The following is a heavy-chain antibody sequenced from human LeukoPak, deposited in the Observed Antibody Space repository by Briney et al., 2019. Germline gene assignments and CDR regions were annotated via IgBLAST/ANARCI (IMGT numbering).Heavy chain of an antibody. CDR3: ARARRYPYYYGMDV. Sequence: SQTLSLTCAISGDSVSSNSAAWNWIRQSPSRGLEWLGRTYYRSNWYTDYALSMKSRITINPDSSKNQFSLQLNSVTPEDTAVYYCARARRYPYYYGMDVWGQGTTVTVSS. CDR1: GDSVSSNSAA. CDR2: TYYRSNWYT. J-gene: IGHJ6*02. D-gene: IGHD1-1*01. V-gene: IGHV6-1*01.